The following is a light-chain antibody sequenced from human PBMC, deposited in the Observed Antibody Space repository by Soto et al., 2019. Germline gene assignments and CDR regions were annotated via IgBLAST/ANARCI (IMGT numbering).Light chain of an antibody. V-gene: IGLV6-57*02. CDR3: QSYDSSDHVV. Sequence: NFMLTQPHSVSESPGKTVTLSCTGSSGSIASNYVQWYQQRPGSAPTTVIYEDNERPSGVPDRFSGSIDSSSNSASLTISGLKTEDEAHYYCQSYDSSDHVVFGGGTKLTVL. J-gene: IGLJ2*01. CDR2: EDN. CDR1: SGSIASNY.